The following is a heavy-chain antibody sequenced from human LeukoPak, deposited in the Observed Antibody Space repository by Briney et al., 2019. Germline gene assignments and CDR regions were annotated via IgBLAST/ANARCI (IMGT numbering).Heavy chain of an antibody. V-gene: IGHV1-46*01. CDR3: ASELVGFGHGRSY. J-gene: IGHJ4*02. CDR1: GYTFTSYY. Sequence: PRASVKVSCKASGYTFTSYYMHWVRQAPGQGLEWMGIINPSGGSTSYAQKFQGRVTMTRDMSTSTVYMELSSVTAADTAVYYCASELVGFGHGRSYWGQGTLVTVSS. CDR2: INPSGGST. D-gene: IGHD3-10*01.